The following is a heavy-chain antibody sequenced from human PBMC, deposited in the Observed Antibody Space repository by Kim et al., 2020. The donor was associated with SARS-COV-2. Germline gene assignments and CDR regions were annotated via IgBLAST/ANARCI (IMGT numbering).Heavy chain of an antibody. V-gene: IGHV3-23*01. CDR2: TSGGGHTT. CDR3: AKERYYGSGSDAMDV. D-gene: IGHD3-10*01. Sequence: GGSLRLSCTASGFSFNKYAMSWVRQAPGMGLQWLSGTSGGGHTTLYADSLKGRFTMSRDNSKNTLYLQMNSLRVEDTALYYCAKERYYGSGSDAMDVWCQGTTVTVSS. CDR1: GFSFNKYA. J-gene: IGHJ6*02.